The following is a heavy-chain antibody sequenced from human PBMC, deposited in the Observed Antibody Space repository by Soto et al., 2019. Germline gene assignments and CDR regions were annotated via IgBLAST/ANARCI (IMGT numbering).Heavy chain of an antibody. Sequence: EVQVLESGGGLVQPGGSLRLSCAASGFTFTGYGMNWVRQAPGKGLEWVSGVRSDGDTTYNAESGNGRFTVSRDTAKNAVYLQMNSLRVEDTAVDYCAKGKGVGATPDGANCWGQGTLVTVSP. D-gene: IGHD1-26*01. CDR2: VRSDGDTT. CDR1: GFTFTGYG. J-gene: IGHJ4*02. CDR3: AKGKGVGATPDGANC. V-gene: IGHV3-23*01.